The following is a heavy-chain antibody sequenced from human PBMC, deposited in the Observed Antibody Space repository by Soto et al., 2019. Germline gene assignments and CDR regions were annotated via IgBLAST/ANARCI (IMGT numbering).Heavy chain of an antibody. D-gene: IGHD6-6*01. V-gene: IGHV1-69*13. CDR1: GGTFSSYA. CDR3: ASQNPMSIAAPTNAFDI. Sequence: SVKVSCKASGGTFSSYAISWVRQAPGQGLEWMGGIIPIFGTANYAQKFQGRVTITADESTSTAYMELSSLRSEDTAVYYCASQNPMSIAAPTNAFDIWGQGTMVTVSS. CDR2: IIPIFGTA. J-gene: IGHJ3*02.